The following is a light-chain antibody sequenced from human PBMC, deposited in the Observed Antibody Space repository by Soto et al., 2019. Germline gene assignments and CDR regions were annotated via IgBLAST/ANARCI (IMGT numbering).Light chain of an antibody. Sequence: QSVLTQPPSASGTPGQRVTISCSGRNSNIGSNTVSWYQQLPGTAPKSLIYSDNQRPSGVPDRISGSRSGTSASLAISGLQSDDEAEYYCAAWDDSLRGRVFGGGTKLTVL. CDR1: NSNIGSNT. CDR2: SDN. J-gene: IGLJ2*01. CDR3: AAWDDSLRGRV. V-gene: IGLV1-44*01.